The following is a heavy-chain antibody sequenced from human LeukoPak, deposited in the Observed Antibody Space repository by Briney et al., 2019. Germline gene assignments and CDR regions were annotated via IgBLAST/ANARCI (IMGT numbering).Heavy chain of an antibody. CDR1: GGSISSSSYY. CDR3: ARRPRDNPYGSGSYYFDY. V-gene: IGHV4-39*01. Sequence: SETLSLTCTVSGGSISSSSYYWGWIRQPPGKGLEWIGSIYYSGSTYYNPSLKSRVTISVDTSKNQFSLKLSSVTAADTAVYYCARRPRDNPYGSGSYYFDYWGQGTLVTVSS. CDR2: IYYSGST. J-gene: IGHJ4*02. D-gene: IGHD6-19*01.